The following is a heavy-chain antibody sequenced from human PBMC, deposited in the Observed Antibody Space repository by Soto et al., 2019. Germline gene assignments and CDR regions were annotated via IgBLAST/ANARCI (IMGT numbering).Heavy chain of an antibody. CDR2: INSDGSVS. J-gene: IGHJ6*03. CDR1: GFTFSNYW. CDR3: ARGDCVGGSCYSLAGSFYYYMDV. V-gene: IGHV3-74*01. D-gene: IGHD2-15*01. Sequence: EVKLVESGGGLVQPGGSLRLSCAASGFTFSNYWMYWVRQAPGQGLVWVSSINSDGSVSRYADSVKGRLTISRNNVKNTLYLQMNSMRVEDTAVYYCARGDCVGGSCYSLAGSFYYYMDVGGKGTTVTAFS.